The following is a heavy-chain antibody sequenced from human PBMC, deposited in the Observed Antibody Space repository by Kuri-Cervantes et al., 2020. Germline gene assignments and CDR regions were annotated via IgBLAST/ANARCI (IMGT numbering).Heavy chain of an antibody. CDR3: ARGYTWIQLWTYYFDY. Sequence: GESLKISCAASGFTFSSYDMHWVRQAPGKGLEWVAVIWYDGSNKYYADSVKGRFTISRDNSKNTLYLQMNSLRAEDTAVYYCARGYTWIQLWTYYFDYWGQGTLVTVSS. J-gene: IGHJ4*02. V-gene: IGHV3-33*08. CDR2: IWYDGSNK. CDR1: GFTFSSYD. D-gene: IGHD5-18*01.